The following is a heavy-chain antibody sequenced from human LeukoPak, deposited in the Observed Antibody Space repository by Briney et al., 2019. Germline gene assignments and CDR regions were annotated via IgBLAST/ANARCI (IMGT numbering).Heavy chain of an antibody. V-gene: IGHV3-23*01. Sequence: PGGSLRLSRAASGFTFSSYAMSWVRQAPGKGLEWVSAISGSGGSTYYADSVKGRFTISRDNSKNTLYLQMNSLRAEDTAVYYCAKVGTGTTYYFDYWGQGTLVTVSS. CDR3: AKVGTGTTYYFDY. CDR2: ISGSGGST. CDR1: GFTFSSYA. J-gene: IGHJ4*02. D-gene: IGHD1-7*01.